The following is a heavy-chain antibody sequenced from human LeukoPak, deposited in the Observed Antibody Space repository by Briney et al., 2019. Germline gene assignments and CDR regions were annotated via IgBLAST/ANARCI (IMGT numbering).Heavy chain of an antibody. CDR1: GFTFSSYA. CDR2: ISGSGGST. Sequence: GGSLRLSCAASGFTFSSYAMSWVRQAPGKGLEWVSAISGSGGSTYYADSVKGRFTISRDNSKNTLYLQMNSLRAEDTAVYYCAKDPHYYDSSGYYYFPLRARGALDAFDIWGQGTMVTVSS. J-gene: IGHJ3*02. V-gene: IGHV3-23*01. D-gene: IGHD3-22*01. CDR3: AKDPHYYDSSGYYYFPLRARGALDAFDI.